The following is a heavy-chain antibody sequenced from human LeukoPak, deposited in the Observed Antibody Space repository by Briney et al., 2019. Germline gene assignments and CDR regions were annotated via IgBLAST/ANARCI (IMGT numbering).Heavy chain of an antibody. D-gene: IGHD5-24*01. J-gene: IGHJ4*02. Sequence: PVASVKVSCKASGYIFTSFGVSWLRQAPGQGLKWMGWISAYNGNRNYAQKFQGRVTMTTDTSTSTAYMDLRSLRSDDTAVYYCTRDLGDGYNSFFDYWGQGTLVTVSS. CDR3: TRDLGDGYNSFFDY. CDR1: GYIFTSFG. V-gene: IGHV1-18*01. CDR2: ISAYNGNR.